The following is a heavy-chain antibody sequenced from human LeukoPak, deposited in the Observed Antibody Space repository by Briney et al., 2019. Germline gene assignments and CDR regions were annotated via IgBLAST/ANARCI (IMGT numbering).Heavy chain of an antibody. D-gene: IGHD5-12*01. V-gene: IGHV4-4*07. Sequence: SQRLSLTCSVSGGFISTYFWNWIRQPAGKGLEWVGHIYDGGKTNYNPSLRGRATISVDTSSNQFSLELRSVTAADTPVYYCARDYIVETGVVAFDIWGQGTMVTVST. CDR3: ARDYIVETGVVAFDI. CDR1: GGFISTYF. J-gene: IGHJ3*02. CDR2: IYDGGKT.